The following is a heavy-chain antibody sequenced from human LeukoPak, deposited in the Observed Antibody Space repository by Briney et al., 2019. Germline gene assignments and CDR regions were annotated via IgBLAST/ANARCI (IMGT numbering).Heavy chain of an antibody. CDR2: IIPIFGTA. CDR1: GGTFSSYA. D-gene: IGHD3-10*01. Sequence: ASVKVSCKASGGTFSSYAISWVRQAPGQGLEWMGGIIPIFGTANYAQKFQGRVTITADKSTSTAYMELSSLRSEDTAVYYCARSYGSGSAMMNWFDPWGQGTLVTVSS. CDR3: ARSYGSGSAMMNWFDP. V-gene: IGHV1-69*06. J-gene: IGHJ5*02.